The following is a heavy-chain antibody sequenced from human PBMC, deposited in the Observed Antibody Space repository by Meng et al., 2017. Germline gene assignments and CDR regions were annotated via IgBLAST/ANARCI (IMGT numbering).Heavy chain of an antibody. Sequence: GESLKISCAASGFTFSSYSMNWVRQAPGKGLEWVSSISSSSSYIYYADSVKGRFTISRDNAKNSLYLQMNSLRAEDTAVYYCARDPAYYDSSGYYDYWGQGTRVT. J-gene: IGHJ4*02. D-gene: IGHD3-22*01. CDR3: ARDPAYYDSSGYYDY. V-gene: IGHV3-21*01. CDR1: GFTFSSYS. CDR2: ISSSSSYI.